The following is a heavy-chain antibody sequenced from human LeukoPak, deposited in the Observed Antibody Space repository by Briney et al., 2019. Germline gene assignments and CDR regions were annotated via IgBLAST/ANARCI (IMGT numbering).Heavy chain of an antibody. Sequence: ASVKVSFQASGYTFTSYDITWVRQAPGQGLEWMGSISAYNGNTNYAQTLEGRVTMTTDTSTGTASLELRSLKSDDTAVYYCARVKAAAYDSWGQGTLVTVSS. V-gene: IGHV1-18*01. CDR3: ARVKAAAYDS. CDR2: ISAYNGNT. CDR1: GYTFTSYD. J-gene: IGHJ4*02. D-gene: IGHD6-13*01.